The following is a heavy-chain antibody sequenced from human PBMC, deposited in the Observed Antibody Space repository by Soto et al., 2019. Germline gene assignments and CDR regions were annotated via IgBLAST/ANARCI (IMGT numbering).Heavy chain of an antibody. Sequence: GESLKLSCKSSGYSFTRYWIGWVHQIPGKGGEWLGLICPGGTDSRYSPSFQGQVTISVYKSIKSDNLHRSSVNASDTAMYFCARKCNSGDHYFDYCGQGALVTV. CDR2: ICPGGTDS. D-gene: IGHD6-19*01. CDR3: ARKCNSGDHYFDY. J-gene: IGHJ4*02. V-gene: IGHV5-51*07. CDR1: GYSFTRYW.